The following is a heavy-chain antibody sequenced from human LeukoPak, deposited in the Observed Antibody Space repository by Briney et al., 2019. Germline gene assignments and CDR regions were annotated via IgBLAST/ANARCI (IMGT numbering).Heavy chain of an antibody. D-gene: IGHD5-18*01. Sequence: SETLSLTCAVSGASMNTHYWSWIRQPPGKGLEWIGYMLDTVTTKDNPSLKSRFTLSADMSKNQFSLRLTSVTAADTAVYYCATIKRGNIFGYFDFWGQGIPVTVSS. J-gene: IGHJ4*02. CDR3: ATIKRGNIFGYFDF. CDR2: MLDTVTT. CDR1: GASMNTHY. V-gene: IGHV4-59*11.